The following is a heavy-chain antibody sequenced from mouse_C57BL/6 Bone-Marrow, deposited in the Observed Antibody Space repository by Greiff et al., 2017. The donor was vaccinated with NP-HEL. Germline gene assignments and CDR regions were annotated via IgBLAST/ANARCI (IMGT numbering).Heavy chain of an antibody. CDR2: ISSGGSYT. D-gene: IGHD1-1*01. V-gene: IGHV5-6*01. CDR3: ARQNYYGSSLYYFDY. CDR1: GFTFSSYG. Sequence: EVMLVESGGDLVKPGGSLKLSCAASGFTFSSYGMSWVRQTPDKRLEWVATISSGGSYTYYPDSVKGRFTISRDNAKNTLYLQMSSLKSEDTAMYYCARQNYYGSSLYYFDYWGQGTTLTVSS. J-gene: IGHJ2*01.